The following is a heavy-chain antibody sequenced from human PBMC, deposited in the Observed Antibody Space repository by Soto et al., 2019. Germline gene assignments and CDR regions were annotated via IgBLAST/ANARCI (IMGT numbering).Heavy chain of an antibody. J-gene: IGHJ5*02. V-gene: IGHV1-8*01. Sequence: ASVKVSCKASGYTSTSYDINWVRQATGQGLEWMGWMNPNSGNTGYAQKFQGRVTMTRNTSISTAYMELSSLRSEDTAVYYCARGPYDFWSGYYYWFDPWGQGTLVTVSS. CDR1: GYTSTSYD. CDR2: MNPNSGNT. D-gene: IGHD3-3*01. CDR3: ARGPYDFWSGYYYWFDP.